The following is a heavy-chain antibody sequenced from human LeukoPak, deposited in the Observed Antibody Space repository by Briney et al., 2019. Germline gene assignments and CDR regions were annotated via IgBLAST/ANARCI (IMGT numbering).Heavy chain of an antibody. V-gene: IGHV3-30*02. D-gene: IGHD3-16*01. CDR2: IRNDGSII. Sequence: GGSLKLSCAASGFTFSSYGMHWIRQAPGKGLEWVAFIRNDGSIIYNTDSVKGRFTISRDNSKNTLYLQMNSLRADDTAVYYCAKDTPLCYFDYWGQGTLVTVSS. CDR3: AKDTPLCYFDY. CDR1: GFTFSSYG. J-gene: IGHJ4*02.